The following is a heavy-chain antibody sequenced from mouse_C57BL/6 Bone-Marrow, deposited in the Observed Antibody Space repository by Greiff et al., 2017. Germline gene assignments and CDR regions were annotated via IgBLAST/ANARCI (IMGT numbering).Heavy chain of an antibody. CDR1: GFTFSSYA. CDR3: TRGLLGFDY. V-gene: IGHV5-9-1*02. CDR2: ISSGGDYI. J-gene: IGHJ2*01. D-gene: IGHD4-1*01. Sequence: EVMLVESGEGLVKPGGSLKLSCAASGFTFSSYAMSWVRQTPEKRLAWVAYISSGGDYIYYADTVKGRFTISRDNARNTLYLQMSSLKSEDTAMYYCTRGLLGFDYWGQGTTLTVSS.